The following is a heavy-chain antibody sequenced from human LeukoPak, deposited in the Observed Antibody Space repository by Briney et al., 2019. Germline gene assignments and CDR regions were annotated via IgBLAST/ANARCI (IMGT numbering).Heavy chain of an antibody. CDR1: GYSFTGYW. Sequence: GESLKISCKGSGYSFTGYWIGWVRQMPGKGLEWMGIIYPGDSDTRYSTSFQGQVTISADKSISTAYLQWSSLKASDTAMYYCARQSTLLEWLSHFDYWGQGTLVTVSS. V-gene: IGHV5-51*01. D-gene: IGHD3-3*01. CDR2: IYPGDSDT. J-gene: IGHJ4*02. CDR3: ARQSTLLEWLSHFDY.